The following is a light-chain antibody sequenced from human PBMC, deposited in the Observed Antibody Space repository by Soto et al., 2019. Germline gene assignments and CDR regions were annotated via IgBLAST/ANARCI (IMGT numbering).Light chain of an antibody. CDR3: QQRDNWPPT. V-gene: IGKV3-11*01. CDR1: HSVSSF. CDR2: DAS. Sequence: QSVATLSLSTGERATLSCRASHSVSSFLAWYQQKPGQAPRLLIYDASNTAPGIPARFSGSGSGTDFTLTIRSLEPEDFAVYYCQQRDNWPPTFGPVTNVAIK. J-gene: IGKJ3*01.